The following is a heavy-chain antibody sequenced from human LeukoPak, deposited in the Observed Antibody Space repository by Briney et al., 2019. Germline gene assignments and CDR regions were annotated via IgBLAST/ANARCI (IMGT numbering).Heavy chain of an antibody. CDR2: ISGSGGST. D-gene: IGHD5-12*01. CDR1: GGSFSGYY. Sequence: ETLSLTCAVYGGSFSGYYWSWIRQPPGKGLEWVSAISGSGGSTYYADSVKGRFTISRDNSKNTLYLQMNSLRAEDTAVYYCAKDSRSIVATSDFDYWGQGTLVTVSS. V-gene: IGHV3-23*01. J-gene: IGHJ4*02. CDR3: AKDSRSIVATSDFDY.